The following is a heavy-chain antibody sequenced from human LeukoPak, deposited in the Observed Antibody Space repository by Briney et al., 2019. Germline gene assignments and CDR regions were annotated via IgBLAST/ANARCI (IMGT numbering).Heavy chain of an antibody. CDR3: ASTLLYGYGMDV. Sequence: PSETLSLACTVSGGSISRYYWSWIRQPPGKGLEWIGYIYYSGTTNYNPSLKSRLTISVDTSKSQFSLILSAVTAADTAVYYCASTLLYGYGMDVWGQGTTVTVSS. V-gene: IGHV4-59*08. CDR1: GGSISRYY. CDR2: IYYSGTT. D-gene: IGHD2-2*02. J-gene: IGHJ6*02.